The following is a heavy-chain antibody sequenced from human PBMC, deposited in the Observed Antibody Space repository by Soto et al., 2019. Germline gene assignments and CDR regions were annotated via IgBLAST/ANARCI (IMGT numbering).Heavy chain of an antibody. D-gene: IGHD2-2*01. CDR2: IYHSGST. J-gene: IGHJ5*02. CDR3: ARGEGNCISTSCYAGWFDP. CDR1: GGSISSGGYS. V-gene: IGHV4-30-2*01. Sequence: PSETLSLTCAVSGGSISSGGYSWSWIRQPPGKGLEWIGYIYHSGSTYYNPSLKSRVTISVDRSKNQFSLKLSSVTAADTAVYYCARGEGNCISTSCYAGWFDPWGQGTLVTVSS.